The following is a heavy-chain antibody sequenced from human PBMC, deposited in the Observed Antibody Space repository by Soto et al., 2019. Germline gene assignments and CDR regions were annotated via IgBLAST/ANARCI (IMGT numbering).Heavy chain of an antibody. Sequence: EVKLLESGGGLAQPGGSLRLSCVGSGFTFDSYAINWVRQAPGERLQWIAAISGSADGTDYAHSVRGRFTISRDNAKKTVHLQWDSLRVEDTAVYFCAKDTVGGYSFWSGYYSDGLDVWGQGTLVTVS. CDR3: AKDTVGGYSFWSGYYSDGLDV. CDR1: GFTFDSYA. J-gene: IGHJ3*01. V-gene: IGHV3-23*01. CDR2: ISGSADGT. D-gene: IGHD3-3*01.